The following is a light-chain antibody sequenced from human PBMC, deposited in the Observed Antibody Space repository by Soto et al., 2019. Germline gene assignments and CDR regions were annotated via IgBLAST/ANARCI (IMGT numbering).Light chain of an antibody. CDR3: QHYGSSPGLT. CDR1: QSVSSSY. CDR2: GAS. V-gene: IGKV3-20*01. Sequence: EILLTQSPGTLSLSPGERATLSCRASQSVSSSYLAWYQQKPGQAPRVLIYGASNRANGIPDRFSGSGSGTDLTLTISRLESEDFAVYDCQHYGSSPGLTFGGGTKVDIK. J-gene: IGKJ4*01.